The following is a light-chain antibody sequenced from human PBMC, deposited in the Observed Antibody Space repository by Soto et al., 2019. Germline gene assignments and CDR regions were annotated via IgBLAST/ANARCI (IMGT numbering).Light chain of an antibody. V-gene: IGKV1-27*01. CDR3: QKYSSVPV. CDR2: AAS. Sequence: DIQKTKSPTSLSAAVGDRVTITCRASQGIRNYVAWYQQIPGKAPKLLIYAASTLQSEVPSRFSGSGSGTDFTLTINGLQPEDVATYSCQKYSSVPVFGPGTKVEIK. J-gene: IGKJ3*01. CDR1: QGIRNY.